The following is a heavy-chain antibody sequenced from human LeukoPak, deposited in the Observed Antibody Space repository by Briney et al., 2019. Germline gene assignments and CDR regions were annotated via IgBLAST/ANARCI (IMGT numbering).Heavy chain of an antibody. CDR3: ARGLQRPSYDILTGYFLDY. CDR2: TWYDGSKE. Sequence: PGRSLRLSCAASGFTFSSFGMHWVRQAPGKGLEWVAVTWYDGSKEYYADSVKGRFTISRDNTKNTLYLQMNSLRAEDTAVYYCARGLQRPSYDILTGYFLDYWGQGTLVTVSS. V-gene: IGHV3-33*01. CDR1: GFTFSSFG. J-gene: IGHJ4*02. D-gene: IGHD3-9*01.